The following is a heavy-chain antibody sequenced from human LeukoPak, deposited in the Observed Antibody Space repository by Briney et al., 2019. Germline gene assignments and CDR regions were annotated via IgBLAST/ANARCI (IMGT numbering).Heavy chain of an antibody. V-gene: IGHV3-23*01. J-gene: IGHJ4*02. CDR3: AKDASQWLETGGFDY. CDR2: ISGSGGST. CDR1: GFTFSSYA. D-gene: IGHD6-19*01. Sequence: PGGSLRLSCAASGFTFSSYAMSWVRQAPGKGLEWVSAISGSGGSTYYADPVKGRFTISRDNSKNTLYLQMNSLRAEDTAVYYCAKDASQWLETGGFDYWGQGTLVTVSS.